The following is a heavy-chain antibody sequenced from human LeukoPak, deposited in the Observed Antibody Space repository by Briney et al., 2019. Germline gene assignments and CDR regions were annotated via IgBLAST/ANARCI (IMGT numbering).Heavy chain of an antibody. CDR2: IYWNDDE. V-gene: IGHV2-5*01. CDR1: GFSLSTSGVG. CDR3: AHTTTVVLGFDY. D-gene: IGHD4-11*01. Sequence: SGPTLVKPTRTLTLTCTFSGFSLSTSGVGVGWIRQPPGKALEWLAFIYWNDDEPYSPSLKSRLTITKDTSKNQVVLTMTNMYPVDTATYFCAHTTTVVLGFDYWGQGTLVTVSS. J-gene: IGHJ4*02.